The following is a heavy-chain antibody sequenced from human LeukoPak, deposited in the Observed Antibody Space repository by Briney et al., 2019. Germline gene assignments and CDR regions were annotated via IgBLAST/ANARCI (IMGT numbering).Heavy chain of an antibody. CDR2: IYYSGST. D-gene: IGHD4-23*01. V-gene: IGHV4-39*07. J-gene: IGHJ6*03. CDR1: GGSTSSSSYY. Sequence: SETLSLTCTVSGGSTSSSSYYWGWIRQPPGKGLEWIGSIYYSGSTYYNPSLKSRVTISVDTSKNQFSLKLSSVTAADTAVYYCARDHPWDYGGNRSYMDVWGKGTTVTVSS. CDR3: ARDHPWDYGGNRSYMDV.